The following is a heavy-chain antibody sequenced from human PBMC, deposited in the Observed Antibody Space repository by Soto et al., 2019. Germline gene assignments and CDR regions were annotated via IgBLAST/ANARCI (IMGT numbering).Heavy chain of an antibody. Sequence: EVQLVESGGGLVQPGGSVRVSCAASGFTLRSHRIHWVRQAPGKGLEWVSRIDTDGGGTSYADSVKGRFTISTDNAKNTVYLHMNGLRAEDTAVYYCATVFDLWGQGTLVTVSS. V-gene: IGHV3-74*01. CDR1: GFTLRSHR. CDR3: ATVFDL. J-gene: IGHJ5*02. CDR2: IDTDGGGT.